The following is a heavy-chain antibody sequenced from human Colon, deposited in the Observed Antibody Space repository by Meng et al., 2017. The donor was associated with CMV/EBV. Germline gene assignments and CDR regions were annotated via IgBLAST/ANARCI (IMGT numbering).Heavy chain of an antibody. J-gene: IGHJ4*01. V-gene: IGHV3-7*04. CDR3: TRGHYDGF. Sequence: GGSLRLSCRAASGFTLNNFWMNWVRQAPGKGLEWVANIKEDGSEKDYVDSVKGRFTISRDNAKDSLYLQMNSLRVDDTAVYYCTRGHYDGFWGHGTRVTVSS. CDR1: GFTLNNFW. CDR2: IKEDGSEK. D-gene: IGHD3-22*01.